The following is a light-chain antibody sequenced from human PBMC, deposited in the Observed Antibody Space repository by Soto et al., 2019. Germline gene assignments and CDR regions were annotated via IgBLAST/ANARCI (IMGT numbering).Light chain of an antibody. CDR2: GAS. Sequence: EIVLTQSPGTLSLSPGEGATLSCRASQSISSNFLAWYQQKRGQAPRLLIHGASNRATGIPDRFSGSGSGTDFTLTITRLEPEDFAVYYGQQYGGSPRTCGQGTKVEVK. V-gene: IGKV3-20*01. CDR1: QSISSNF. J-gene: IGKJ1*01. CDR3: QQYGGSPRT.